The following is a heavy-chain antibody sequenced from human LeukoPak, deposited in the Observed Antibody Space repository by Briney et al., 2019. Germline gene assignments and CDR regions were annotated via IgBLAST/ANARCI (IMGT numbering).Heavy chain of an antibody. J-gene: IGHJ4*02. CDR2: IYYSGST. CDR3: ASGANGVVFEAFDY. Sequence: PGGSLRLSCAASGGSISSYYWSWIRQPPGKGLEWIGYIYYSGSTNYNPSLKSRVTISVDTSRNQFSLRLSSVTAADTAVYYCASGANGVVFEAFDYWGQGTLVTVSS. V-gene: IGHV4-59*08. CDR1: GGSISSYY. D-gene: IGHD2-15*01.